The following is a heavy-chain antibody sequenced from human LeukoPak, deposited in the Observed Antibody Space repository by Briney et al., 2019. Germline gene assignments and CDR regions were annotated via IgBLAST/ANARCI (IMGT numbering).Heavy chain of an antibody. CDR3: TRPESSSSLACDH. D-gene: IGHD2-2*01. CDR1: GLTFSSHW. V-gene: IGHV3-74*01. CDR2: INSDGSTT. Sequence: GGSLRLSCAASGLTFSSHWMHWVRQAPGKGLVWVSRINSDGSTTNYADSVKGRFIISRDNAKNTLYLQMNRLRAEDTAVYYCTRPESSSSLACDHWGQGTLVTVSS. J-gene: IGHJ4*02.